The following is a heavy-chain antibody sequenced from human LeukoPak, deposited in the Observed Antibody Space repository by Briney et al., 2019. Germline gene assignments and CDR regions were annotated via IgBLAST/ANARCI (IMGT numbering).Heavy chain of an antibody. Sequence: KPAGSLTLSCAASGFTFSDYYMSWIRQAPGKGLGWLSSIISSGSAIYYAEAAKGRFTISRDNAKNSLYLQMNSLRGEETAVYYWARTHRTYYDFWSGYYLDYWGQGTLVTVSS. CDR2: IISSGSAI. D-gene: IGHD3-3*01. J-gene: IGHJ4*02. CDR3: ARTHRTYYDFWSGYYLDY. V-gene: IGHV3-11*01. CDR1: GFTFSDYY.